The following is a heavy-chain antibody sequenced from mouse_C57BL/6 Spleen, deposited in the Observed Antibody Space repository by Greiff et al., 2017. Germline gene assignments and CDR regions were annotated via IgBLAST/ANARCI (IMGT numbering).Heavy chain of an antibody. CDR2: INPGSGGT. J-gene: IGHJ3*01. CDR1: GYAFTNYL. CDR3: ARNYYGSSYDY. V-gene: IGHV1-54*01. Sequence: VKLMESGAELVRPGTSVKVSCKASGYAFTNYLIEWVKQRPGQGLEWIGVINPGSGGTNYNEKFKGKATLTADKSSSTAYMQLSSLTSEDSAVYFCARNYYGSSYDYWGQGTLVTVSA. D-gene: IGHD1-1*01.